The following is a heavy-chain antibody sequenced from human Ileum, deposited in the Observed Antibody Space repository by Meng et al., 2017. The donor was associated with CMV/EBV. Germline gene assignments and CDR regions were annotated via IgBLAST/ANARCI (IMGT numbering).Heavy chain of an antibody. D-gene: IGHD4-17*01. CDR3: AKGADYGDYLDY. J-gene: IGHJ4*02. CDR2: ISFDESNK. Sequence: CAASGFNFSRYGVHWVRQAPGKGLEWVALISFDESNKQYADSVKGRFTISRDNSKNTLYLQMNSLRSEDTAVYYCAKGADYGDYLDYWGQGTLVTVSS. V-gene: IGHV3-30*18. CDR1: GFNFSRYG.